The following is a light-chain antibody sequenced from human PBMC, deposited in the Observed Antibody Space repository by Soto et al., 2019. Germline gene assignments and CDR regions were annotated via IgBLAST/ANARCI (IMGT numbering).Light chain of an antibody. CDR3: QQYNTYWT. V-gene: IGKV1-5*03. CDR1: QSISSW. J-gene: IGKJ1*01. Sequence: DVQMTQSPSTLSASVGDRVTITCRASQSISSWLAWYQQKPGKAPKLLIYKASSLESGVPSRFSGSGFGTEFTLTISSRQPDDFATYYCQQYNTYWTFGQGTKVEI. CDR2: KAS.